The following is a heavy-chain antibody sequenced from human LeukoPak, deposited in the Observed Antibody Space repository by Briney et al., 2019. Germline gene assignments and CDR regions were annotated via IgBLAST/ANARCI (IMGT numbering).Heavy chain of an antibody. D-gene: IGHD2/OR15-2a*01. V-gene: IGHV4-59*08. CDR2: IYFSGST. CDR1: GDSISSYY. Sequence: SETLSLTCTVSGDSISSYYWNWIRQPPGKGPEWIGYIYFSGSTNYNPSLRSRVTMSVDTSKNQFSLKLSSVTAADTAVYYCARGFYSEPFDYWGQGILVTVSS. CDR3: ARGFYSEPFDY. J-gene: IGHJ4*02.